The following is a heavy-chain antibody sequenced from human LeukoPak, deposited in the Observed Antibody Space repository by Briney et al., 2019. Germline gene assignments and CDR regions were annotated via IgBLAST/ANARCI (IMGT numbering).Heavy chain of an antibody. V-gene: IGHV4-39*07. CDR2: MYYSEST. Sequence: SETLSLTCTVSGVSISSISYYWGWIRQPPGKGLEWIGTMYYSESTYYNPSLKSRVTISGDTSKNQLSLRLSSVTAADTAVYYCAKAYCGGDRAGCFAAFDIWGQGTMVTVSS. D-gene: IGHD2-21*02. CDR1: GVSISSISYY. J-gene: IGHJ3*02. CDR3: AKAYCGGDRAGCFAAFDI.